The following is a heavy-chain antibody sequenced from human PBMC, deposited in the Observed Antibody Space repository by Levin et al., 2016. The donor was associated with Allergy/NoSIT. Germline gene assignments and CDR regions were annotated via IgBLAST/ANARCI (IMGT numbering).Heavy chain of an antibody. J-gene: IGHJ4*02. Sequence: WIRQPPGKGLEYVSAISSNGGSTYYADSVKGRFTISRDNSKNTLYLQMSSLRAEDTAVYYCVTPDPSYGLDYWGQGTLVTVSS. CDR3: VTPDPSYGLDY. CDR2: ISSNGGST. V-gene: IGHV3-64D*09. D-gene: IGHD5-18*01.